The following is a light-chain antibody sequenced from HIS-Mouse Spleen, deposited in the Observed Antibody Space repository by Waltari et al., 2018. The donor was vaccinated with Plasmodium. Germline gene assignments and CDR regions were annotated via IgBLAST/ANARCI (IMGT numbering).Light chain of an antibody. V-gene: IGLV2-23*01. J-gene: IGLJ3*02. CDR1: SSDVGSYNI. CDR2: ECS. CDR3: CSYAGSSTNWV. Sequence: QSALTQPASVSGSPGQSNTISCTGTSSDVGSYNIGLCYQQHPGKAPKLMIYECSKRPSGVSNRFSGSKSGNTASLTISGLQAEDEADYYCCSYAGSSTNWVFGGGTKLTVL.